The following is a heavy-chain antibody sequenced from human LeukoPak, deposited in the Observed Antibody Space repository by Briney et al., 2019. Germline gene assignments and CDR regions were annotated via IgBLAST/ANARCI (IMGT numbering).Heavy chain of an antibody. CDR3: ARDQSVRGVIADY. V-gene: IGHV3-21*01. D-gene: IGHD3-10*01. J-gene: IGHJ4*02. CDR2: ISSSSSYI. CDR1: GFTFSTYT. Sequence: PGGSLRLSCAVSGFTFSTYTMNWVRQAPGKGLEWVSSISSSSSYIYYADSVKGRFTISRDNAKNSLYLQMNSLRAEDTAVYYCARDQSVRGVIADYWGQGTLVNVSS.